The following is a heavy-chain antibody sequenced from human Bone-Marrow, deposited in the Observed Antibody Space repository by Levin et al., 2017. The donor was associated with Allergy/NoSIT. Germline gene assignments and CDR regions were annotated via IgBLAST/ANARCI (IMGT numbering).Heavy chain of an antibody. CDR1: GGSISNHY. V-gene: IGHV4-59*11. CDR2: IYYTWTT. J-gene: IGHJ4*02. CDR3: ARLLSSMYETIDF. Sequence: SETLSLTCSISGGSISNHYWGWIRQPPGKGLEWIGYIYYTWTTNYNPSLKSRVTISVDTSQNHVSLKLNSMTAADTAVYYCARLLSSMYETIDFWGQGTLVTVSS. D-gene: IGHD6-13*01.